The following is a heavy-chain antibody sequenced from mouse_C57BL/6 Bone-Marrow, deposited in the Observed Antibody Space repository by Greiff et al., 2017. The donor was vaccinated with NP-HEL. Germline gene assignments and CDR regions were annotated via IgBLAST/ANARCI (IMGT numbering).Heavy chain of an antibody. J-gene: IGHJ2*01. CDR2: ISSGSSTI. CDR3: ARTGTTVVAQGFDY. Sequence: EVQGVESGGGLVKPGGSLKLSCAASGFTFSDYGMHWVRQAPEKGLEWVAYISSGSSTIYYADTVKGRFTISRDNAKNTLFLQMTSLRSEDTAMYYCARTGTTVVAQGFDYWGKGTTLTVSS. CDR1: GFTFSDYG. D-gene: IGHD1-1*01. V-gene: IGHV5-17*01.